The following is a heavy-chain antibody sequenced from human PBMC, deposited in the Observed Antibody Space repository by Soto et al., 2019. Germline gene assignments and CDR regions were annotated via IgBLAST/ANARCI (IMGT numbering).Heavy chain of an antibody. V-gene: IGHV1-69*01. CDR3: ARADSNQNGPV. D-gene: IGHD2-8*01. CDR2: IIPIFGTA. CDR1: GGTFSSYA. J-gene: IGHJ6*02. Sequence: SVKGYCKSSGGTFSSYAISWVRQAPGQVLEWMGGIIPIFGTANYAQKFQGRVTITADESTSTAYMELSSLRSEDTAVYYCARADSNQNGPVWGQGTTVTVSS.